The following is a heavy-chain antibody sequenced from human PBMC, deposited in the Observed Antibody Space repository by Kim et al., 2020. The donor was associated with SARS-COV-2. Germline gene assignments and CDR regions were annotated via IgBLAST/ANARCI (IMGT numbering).Heavy chain of an antibody. Sequence: TYAQKFQGRVTITADKSTSTAYMELSSLRSEDTAVYYCARVIGSFDAFDIWGQGTMVTVSS. J-gene: IGHJ3*02. CDR3: ARVIGSFDAFDI. V-gene: IGHV1-69*04. D-gene: IGHD1-26*01.